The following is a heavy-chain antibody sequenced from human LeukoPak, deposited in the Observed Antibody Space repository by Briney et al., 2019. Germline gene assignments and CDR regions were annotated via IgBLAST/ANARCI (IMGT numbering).Heavy chain of an antibody. J-gene: IGHJ4*02. CDR1: GYTFTGYY. Sequence: ASVKVSCKASGYTFTGYYMHWVRQAPDQGLGWLGWINPNSGGTNYAQKFQGRVTMTRDTSISTAYMELSRLRSDDTAVYYCARGPLEGISLSLYWGQGTLVTVSS. CDR3: ARGPLEGISLSLY. D-gene: IGHD6-13*01. V-gene: IGHV1-2*02. CDR2: INPNSGGT.